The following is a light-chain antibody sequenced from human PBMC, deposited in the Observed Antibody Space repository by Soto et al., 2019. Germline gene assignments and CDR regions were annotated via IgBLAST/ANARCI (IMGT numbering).Light chain of an antibody. Sequence: PGERAALSCRASQRVSSNFAWYQQKPGQPPRLLIYGASTRATGIPARFSGSGSGTEFTLTISSLQSEDFAVYYCQQYNNWPYTFGQGTKLEIK. CDR3: QQYNNWPYT. J-gene: IGKJ2*01. V-gene: IGKV3-15*01. CDR1: QRVSSN. CDR2: GAS.